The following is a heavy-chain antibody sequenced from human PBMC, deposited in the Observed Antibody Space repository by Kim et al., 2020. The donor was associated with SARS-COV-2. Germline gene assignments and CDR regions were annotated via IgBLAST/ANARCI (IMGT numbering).Heavy chain of an antibody. D-gene: IGHD4-17*01. V-gene: IGHV3-23*03. CDR1: GFTFSSYA. CDR2: IYSGGSST. CDR3: AKGSATVTTFDY. Sequence: GGSLRLSCAASGFTFSSYAMSWVRQAPGKGLEWVSVIYSGGSSTYYADSVKGRFTISRDNSKNTLYLQMNSLRAEDTAVYYCAKGSATVTTFDYWGQGTLVTASP. J-gene: IGHJ4*02.